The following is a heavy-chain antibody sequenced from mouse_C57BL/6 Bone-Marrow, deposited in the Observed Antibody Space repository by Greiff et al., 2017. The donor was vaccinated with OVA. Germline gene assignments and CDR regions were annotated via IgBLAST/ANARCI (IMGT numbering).Heavy chain of an antibody. D-gene: IGHD2-3*01. Sequence: VKLQESDAELVKPGASVKISCKVSGYTFTDHTIHWMKQRPEQGLEWIGYIYPRDGSTKYNEKFKGKATLTADKSSSTAYMQLNSLTSEDSAVYFCARISYDGFYAMDYWGQGTSVTVSS. CDR2: IYPRDGST. CDR1: GYTFTDHT. J-gene: IGHJ4*01. CDR3: ARISYDGFYAMDY. V-gene: IGHV1-78*01.